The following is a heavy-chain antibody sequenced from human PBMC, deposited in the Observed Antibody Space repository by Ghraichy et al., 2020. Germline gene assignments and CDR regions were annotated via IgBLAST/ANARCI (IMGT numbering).Heavy chain of an antibody. CDR2: ISGSGGGT. J-gene: IGHJ4*02. V-gene: IGHV3-23*01. CDR3: AKNRGSWYSDC. Sequence: GGSLRLSCEASGFTFMSYAMSWVRQPPGKGLEWVSSISGSGGGTYFADSVKGRFTISRDNSKNTLYLQMNSLRAEDTAVYYCAKNRGSWYSDCWGQGTLVTVSS. D-gene: IGHD6-13*01. CDR1: GFTFMSYA.